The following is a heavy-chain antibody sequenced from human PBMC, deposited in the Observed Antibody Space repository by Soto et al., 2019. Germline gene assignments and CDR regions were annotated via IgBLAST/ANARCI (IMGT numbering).Heavy chain of an antibody. CDR3: ARGIDCSGGSCYGFDY. V-gene: IGHV3-33*01. Sequence: GGSLRLSCGASGFTFSIYAMHWVRQAPGKGLEWVAVIWYDGSNQYYEESVKGRFTISRDNSKSTLYLQMHRLRAEDTAVYYCARGIDCSGGSCYGFDYWGQGTLVTVSS. CDR1: GFTFSIYA. J-gene: IGHJ4*02. D-gene: IGHD2-15*01. CDR2: IWYDGSNQ.